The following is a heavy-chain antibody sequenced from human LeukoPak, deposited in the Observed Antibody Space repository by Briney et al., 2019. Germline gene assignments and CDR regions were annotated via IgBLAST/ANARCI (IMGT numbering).Heavy chain of an antibody. Sequence: GGSLRLSCAASGFTFSSYGMHWVRQAPGKGLEWVAVISYDGSNKYYADSVKGRFTISRDNSKNTLYLQMNSLRAEDTAVYYCAKGETPIATPDYWGQGTLVTVSS. J-gene: IGHJ4*02. CDR3: AKGETPIATPDY. D-gene: IGHD5-24*01. V-gene: IGHV3-30*18. CDR1: GFTFSSYG. CDR2: ISYDGSNK.